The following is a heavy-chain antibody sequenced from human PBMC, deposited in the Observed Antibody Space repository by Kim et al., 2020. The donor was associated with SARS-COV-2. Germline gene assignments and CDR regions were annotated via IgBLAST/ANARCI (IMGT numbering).Heavy chain of an antibody. J-gene: IGHJ4*02. CDR3: AKERRGAAALGY. D-gene: IGHD6-13*01. V-gene: IGHV3-23*01. Sequence: YNAYSLTGRFTISRDNSKNTLYLQMNSLRAEDTAVYYCAKERRGAAALGYWGQGTLVTVSS.